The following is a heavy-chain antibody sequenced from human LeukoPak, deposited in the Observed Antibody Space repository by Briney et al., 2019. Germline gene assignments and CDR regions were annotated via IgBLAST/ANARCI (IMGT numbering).Heavy chain of an antibody. D-gene: IGHD6-13*01. CDR2: IYSGGST. CDR3: ARGGAAPTPYYYYYFMDV. CDR1: GFTVSSNY. J-gene: IGHJ6*03. Sequence: GGSLRLSCAASGFTVSSNYLSWLRQAPGKGLEWVSVIYSGGSTYYADSVKGRFTISRDNSKNTLYLQMNSLRAEDTAVYYCARGGAAPTPYYYYYFMDVWGKGTTVTVSS. V-gene: IGHV3-53*01.